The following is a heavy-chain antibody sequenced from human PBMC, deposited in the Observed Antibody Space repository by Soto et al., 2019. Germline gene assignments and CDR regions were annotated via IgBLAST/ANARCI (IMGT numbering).Heavy chain of an antibody. CDR3: ARDWYDSSGYPYYYYGMDV. CDR1: GFTFSSYG. D-gene: IGHD3-22*01. J-gene: IGHJ6*02. Sequence: QVQLVESGGGVVQPGRSLRLSCAASGFTFSSYGMHWVRQAPGKGLEWVAVIWYDGSNKYYADSVKGRFTISRDNSKNPLYLQMNSLRAEDTAVYYCARDWYDSSGYPYYYYGMDVWGQGTTVTVSS. CDR2: IWYDGSNK. V-gene: IGHV3-33*01.